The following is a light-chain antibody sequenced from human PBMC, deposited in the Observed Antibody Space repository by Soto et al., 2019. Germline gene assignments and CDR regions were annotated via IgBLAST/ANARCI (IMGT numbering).Light chain of an antibody. Sequence: ESVLTQSPGTLSLSPGERATLSCRASQSVSSYLAWYQQKPGQAPRLLIYDASNRATGIPARFSGSGSGTDFTLTISSLEPEDFAVYYCQQRSNWLTFGGGTKVDI. V-gene: IGKV3-11*01. CDR1: QSVSSY. CDR2: DAS. CDR3: QQRSNWLT. J-gene: IGKJ4*01.